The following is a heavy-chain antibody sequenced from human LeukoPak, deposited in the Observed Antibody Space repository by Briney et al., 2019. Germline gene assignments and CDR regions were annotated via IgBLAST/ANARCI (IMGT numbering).Heavy chain of an antibody. V-gene: IGHV4-31*03. Sequence: SETLSLTCTVSGGSISSGGYYWSWIRQHPGKGLEWIGYIYYSGSTYYNPSLKSRVTISADTSKNQFSLKLSSVTAADTAVYYCARYYGSGNYFDYWGQGTLVTVSS. J-gene: IGHJ4*02. CDR2: IYYSGST. CDR1: GGSISSGGYY. D-gene: IGHD3-10*01. CDR3: ARYYGSGNYFDY.